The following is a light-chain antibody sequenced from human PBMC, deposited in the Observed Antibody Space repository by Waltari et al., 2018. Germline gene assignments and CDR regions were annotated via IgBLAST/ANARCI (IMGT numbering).Light chain of an antibody. CDR2: GAS. Sequence: EIVMTQSPATLSVSPGERATLSCRARQSVSSNLAWYQRKPGQAPRLLIYGASSRATGIPARFSGSGSGTEFTLTISSLQSEDFAVYYCQQYNDWPPWTFGQGTKVEI. CDR1: QSVSSN. J-gene: IGKJ1*01. CDR3: QQYNDWPPWT. V-gene: IGKV3-15*01.